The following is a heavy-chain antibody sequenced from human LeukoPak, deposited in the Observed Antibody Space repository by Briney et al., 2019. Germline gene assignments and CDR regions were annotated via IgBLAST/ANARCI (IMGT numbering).Heavy chain of an antibody. Sequence: PGGSLRLSCAASGFTFSSYEMTWIRQAPGKGLELLSYISGSSSDVNYIDSVRGRFTISRDNAKNSLYLHMNSLTVEDTAVYYCSRDPRHNDYWGQGTLVTVSS. CDR2: ISGSSSDV. J-gene: IGHJ4*02. CDR3: SRDPRHNDY. CDR1: GFTFSSYE. V-gene: IGHV3-48*03.